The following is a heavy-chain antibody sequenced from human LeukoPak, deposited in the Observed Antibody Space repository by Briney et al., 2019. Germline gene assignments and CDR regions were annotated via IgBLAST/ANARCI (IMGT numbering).Heavy chain of an antibody. D-gene: IGHD1-26*01. Sequence: GGSLRLSCAASGFTFSSYDMHWVRQATGKGLEWVSAIGTAGDTYYPGSVKGRFTISRDNSKNTLYLQMNSLRAEDTAVYYCAKDCKTYSGSYGVDYWGQGTLVTVSS. CDR1: GFTFSSYD. J-gene: IGHJ4*02. CDR3: AKDCKTYSGSYGVDY. CDR2: IGTAGDT. V-gene: IGHV3-13*01.